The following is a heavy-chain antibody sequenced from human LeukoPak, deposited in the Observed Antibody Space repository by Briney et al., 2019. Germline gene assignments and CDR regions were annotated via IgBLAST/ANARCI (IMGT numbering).Heavy chain of an antibody. J-gene: IGHJ4*02. Sequence: GGSLRLSCAASGFTFSSYEMNWVRQAPGKGLEWVSYISSGGSGMYYADSVKGRFTISRDNAKNSLFLQMNSLRVEDTAVYYCARDIRITPSRDFGSWGQGTLVTVSS. V-gene: IGHV3-48*03. CDR1: GFTFSSYE. CDR3: ARDIRITPSRDFGS. D-gene: IGHD2-15*01. CDR2: ISSGGSGM.